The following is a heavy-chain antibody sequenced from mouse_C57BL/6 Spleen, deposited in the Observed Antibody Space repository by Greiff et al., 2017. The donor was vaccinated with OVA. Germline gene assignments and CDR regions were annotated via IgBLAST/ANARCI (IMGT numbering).Heavy chain of an antibody. Sequence: QVQLKQPGAELVKPGASVKLSCKASGYTFTSYWMQWVKQRPGQGLEWIGEIDPSDSYTNYNQKFKGKATLTVDTSSSTAYMQLSSLTSEDSAVYYCAKLTTLKAWFAYWGQGTLVTVSA. CDR1: GYTFTSYW. D-gene: IGHD1-1*01. V-gene: IGHV1-50*01. CDR3: AKLTTLKAWFAY. CDR2: IDPSDSYT. J-gene: IGHJ3*01.